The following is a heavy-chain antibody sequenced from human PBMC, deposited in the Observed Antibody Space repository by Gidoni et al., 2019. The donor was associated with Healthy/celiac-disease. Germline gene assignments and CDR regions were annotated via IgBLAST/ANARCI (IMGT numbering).Heavy chain of an antibody. D-gene: IGHD6-13*01. CDR2: ISAYNGNT. J-gene: IGHJ5*02. V-gene: IGHV1-18*01. Sequence: QVQLVQSGAEVKKPGASVKVSCKASGYTFTSYGISWVRQAPGQGLEWMGWISAYNGNTNYAQKLQGRVTMTTDTSTSTAYMELRSLRSDDTAVYYCARDRASWGSWSEWNWFDPWGQGTLVTVSS. CDR3: ARDRASWGSWSEWNWFDP. CDR1: GYTFTSYG.